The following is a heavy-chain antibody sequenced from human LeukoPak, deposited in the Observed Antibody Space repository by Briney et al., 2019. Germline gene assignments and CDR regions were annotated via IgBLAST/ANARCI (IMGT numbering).Heavy chain of an antibody. V-gene: IGHV1-69*06. D-gene: IGHD3-22*01. CDR2: IIPIFGTA. Sequence: ASVKVSCKASGGTFSSYAISWVRQAPGQGLEWMGGIIPIFGTANYAQKFQGRVTMTEDTSTDTAYMELSSLRSEDTAVYYCATSGGDSSGYYDWFDPWGQGTLVTVSS. J-gene: IGHJ5*02. CDR1: GGTFSSYA. CDR3: ATSGGDSSGYYDWFDP.